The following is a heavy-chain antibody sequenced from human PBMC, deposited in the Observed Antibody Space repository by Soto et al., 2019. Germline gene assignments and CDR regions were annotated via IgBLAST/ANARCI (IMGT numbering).Heavy chain of an antibody. Sequence: GGSLRLSCAAYGFTFSTYEMNWVRQAPGKGLEWVSYISGSGSSIYYADSVKGRFTISRDNAKNSLYLQMNGLRAEDTAVYYCARESDYDTFDNWGQGTLVTVSS. J-gene: IGHJ4*02. D-gene: IGHD3-9*01. V-gene: IGHV3-48*03. CDR1: GFTFSTYE. CDR2: ISGSGSSI. CDR3: ARESDYDTFDN.